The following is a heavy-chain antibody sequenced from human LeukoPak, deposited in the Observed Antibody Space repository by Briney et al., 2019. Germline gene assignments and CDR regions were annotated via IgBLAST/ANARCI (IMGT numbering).Heavy chain of an antibody. D-gene: IGHD4-11*01. Sequence: GGSLRLSCAASGFTFSSYVMSWVRQAPGKGLEWVSAISGSGGSTYYADSVKGRFTISRDNSKNTLYLQMNSLRAEDTAVYYCAKEALRDYSDLYNWFDPWGQGTLVTVSS. CDR2: ISGSGGST. CDR3: AKEALRDYSDLYNWFDP. V-gene: IGHV3-23*01. J-gene: IGHJ5*02. CDR1: GFTFSSYV.